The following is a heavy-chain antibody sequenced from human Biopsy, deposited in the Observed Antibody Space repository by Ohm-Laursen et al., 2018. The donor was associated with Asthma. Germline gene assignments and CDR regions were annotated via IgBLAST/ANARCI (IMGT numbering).Heavy chain of an antibody. D-gene: IGHD4-23*01. Sequence: SVKVSCKASGGTFSRYAISWVRQAPGQGLEWMGGILPIFGAADYAQKFQARVTISADESTSTVYMELSSLRSEDTAVYYCARAIHGGNSDRLDFYYYGLDIWGQGTTVTVSS. CDR3: ARAIHGGNSDRLDFYYYGLDI. CDR1: GGTFSRYA. CDR2: ILPIFGAA. V-gene: IGHV1-69*13. J-gene: IGHJ6*02.